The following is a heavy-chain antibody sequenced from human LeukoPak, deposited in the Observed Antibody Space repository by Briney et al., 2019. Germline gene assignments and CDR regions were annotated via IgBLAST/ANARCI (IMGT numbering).Heavy chain of an antibody. CDR1: GGTFSSYA. Sequence: SVKVSCKASGGTFSSYAISWVRQAPGQGLEWMGRIIPIFGTANYAQKFQGRVTITTDESTSTAYMELSSLRSEDTAVYYCAKILAIGPPGYWGQGTLVTVSA. D-gene: IGHD2-21*01. CDR3: AKILAIGPPGY. CDR2: IIPIFGTA. J-gene: IGHJ4*02. V-gene: IGHV1-69*05.